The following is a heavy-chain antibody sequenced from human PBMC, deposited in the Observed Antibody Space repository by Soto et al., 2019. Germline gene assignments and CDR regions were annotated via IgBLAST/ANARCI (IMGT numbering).Heavy chain of an antibody. CDR2: ISAYNGNT. Sequence: GASVKVSCKASGYTFTSYGISWVRQAPGQGLEWMGWISAYNGNTNYAQKLQGRVTMTTDTSTSTAYMELRSLRSDDTAVYYCARDLYDYIWGSYRRTFDYWGQGTLVTVSS. J-gene: IGHJ4*02. CDR3: ARDLYDYIWGSYRRTFDY. CDR1: GYTFTSYG. V-gene: IGHV1-18*01. D-gene: IGHD3-16*02.